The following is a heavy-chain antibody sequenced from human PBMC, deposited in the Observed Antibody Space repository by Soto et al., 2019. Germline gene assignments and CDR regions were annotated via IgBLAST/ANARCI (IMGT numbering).Heavy chain of an antibody. V-gene: IGHV5-51*01. J-gene: IGHJ6*02. D-gene: IGHD3-3*01. CDR2: IYPGDSDT. Sequence: GESLKISCKGSGYSFTSYWIGWVRQMPGKGLEWMGIIYPGDSDTRYSPSFQGQVTISADKSISTAYLQWSSLKASDTAMYYCARSFWSGYYNSYYYGMDVWGQGTTVTVSS. CDR3: ARSFWSGYYNSYYYGMDV. CDR1: GYSFTSYW.